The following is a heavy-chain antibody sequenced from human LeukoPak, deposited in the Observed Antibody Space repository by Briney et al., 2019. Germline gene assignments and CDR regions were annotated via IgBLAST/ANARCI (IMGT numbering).Heavy chain of an antibody. Sequence: PSETLSLTCTVSGGSISSSSYYWGWIRQPPGKGLEWIGSIYYSGSTYYNPSLKSRVTISVDTSKNQFSLKLSSVTAADTAVYYCARLFGNSVFDYWGQGTLVTVSS. CDR1: GGSISSSSYY. D-gene: IGHD4-23*01. CDR3: ARLFGNSVFDY. J-gene: IGHJ4*02. V-gene: IGHV4-39*01. CDR2: IYYSGST.